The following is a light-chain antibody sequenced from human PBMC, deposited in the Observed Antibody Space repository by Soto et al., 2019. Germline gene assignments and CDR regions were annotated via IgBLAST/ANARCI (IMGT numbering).Light chain of an antibody. Sequence: IHLTQSPSSLSASVGDRVTITCRASEGIVNYLAWYQQQPGKAPKLLIYGASTLQGGVPSRFTGSGSGTDFTLTINSLQPEEFATYHCQQLFRYPLAVGQGTRLEIK. V-gene: IGKV1-9*01. J-gene: IGKJ5*01. CDR3: QQLFRYPLA. CDR1: EGIVNY. CDR2: GAS.